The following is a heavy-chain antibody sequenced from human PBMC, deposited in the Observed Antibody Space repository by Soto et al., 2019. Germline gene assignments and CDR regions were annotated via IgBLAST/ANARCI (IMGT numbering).Heavy chain of an antibody. J-gene: IGHJ6*03. V-gene: IGHV4-59*01. D-gene: IGHD6-13*01. Sequence: SETLSLTCTVSGGSISSYYWSWIRQPPGKGLEWIGYIYYSGSTNYNPSLKSRVTISVDTSKNQFSLKLSSVTAADTAVYYCARSPRVYSSSSVTYYYYYMDVWGKGTTVTVSS. CDR3: ARSPRVYSSSSVTYYYYYMDV. CDR2: IYYSGST. CDR1: GGSISSYY.